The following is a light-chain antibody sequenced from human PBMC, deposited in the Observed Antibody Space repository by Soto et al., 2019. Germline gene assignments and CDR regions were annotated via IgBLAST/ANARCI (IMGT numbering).Light chain of an antibody. CDR1: VSDVGGYDS. CDR2: GVN. CDR3: CSYTTTTTYL. J-gene: IGLJ1*01. V-gene: IGLV2-14*03. Sequence: QSVLTQPASVSGSPGQSITISCTGTVSDVGGYDSVSWYQQHPGRAPKLIIYGVNNRPSGVSNRFSASKSADTASLTISGLQAEDEANYYCCSYTTTTTYLFGTGPKVTVL.